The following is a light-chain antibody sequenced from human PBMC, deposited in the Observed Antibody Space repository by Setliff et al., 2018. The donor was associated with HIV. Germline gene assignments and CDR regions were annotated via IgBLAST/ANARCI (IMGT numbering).Light chain of an antibody. J-gene: IGLJ1*01. V-gene: IGLV2-11*01. Sequence: QSVLAQPRSVSGSPGQSVTISCIGTSSDVGGYKHVSWYQQHPGRAPKLIIYDVRKRPSGVPDRFSGSKSGDTAPLTISGLQSEDEADYFCCSYAGTSTYIFGTGTKVTVL. CDR2: DVR. CDR1: SSDVGGYKH. CDR3: CSYAGTSTYI.